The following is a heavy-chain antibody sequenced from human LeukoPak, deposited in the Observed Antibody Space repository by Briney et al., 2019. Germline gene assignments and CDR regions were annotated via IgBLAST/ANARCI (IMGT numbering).Heavy chain of an antibody. Sequence: SETLSLTCTVSGVSITTYYWNWVRQPPGKGLEWIGHMFYSGTTSYNPSLKSRVAVSVDTFKSRVSLTVTSVTAADTAVYYCVGEKSFFGEAIWSQGTLVTVSS. V-gene: IGHV4-59*01. J-gene: IGHJ3*02. CDR3: VGEKSFFGEAI. CDR2: MFYSGTT. CDR1: GVSITTYY. D-gene: IGHD3-10*01.